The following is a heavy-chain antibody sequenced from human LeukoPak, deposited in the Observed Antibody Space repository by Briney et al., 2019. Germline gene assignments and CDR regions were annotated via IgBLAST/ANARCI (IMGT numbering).Heavy chain of an antibody. CDR2: ISGSGAST. D-gene: IGHD6-13*01. CDR1: GFTFSNYA. CDR3: ARRFSSTWSRPVNFDS. V-gene: IGHV3-23*01. J-gene: IGHJ4*02. Sequence: PGGSLRLSCAASGFTFSNYAMSWARQVRGRGLEGVSGISGSGASTFYADSVKGRFTISGDNSKSMLYLEMNSLRVEDTAVYYCARRFSSTWSRPVNFDSWGQGTLVTVSS.